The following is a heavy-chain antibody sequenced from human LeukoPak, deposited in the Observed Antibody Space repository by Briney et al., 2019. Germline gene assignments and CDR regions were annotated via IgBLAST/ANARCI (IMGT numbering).Heavy chain of an antibody. Sequence: SETLSLTCTVSGGSISSYYWSWIRQPAGKGLEWIGRIYTSGSTNYNPSLKSRVTMSVDTSKNQFSLKLSSVTAADTAVYYCARAGVVLVRGVIGGNWFDPWGQGTLVTVSS. CDR3: ARAGVVLVRGVIGGNWFDP. CDR2: IYTSGST. V-gene: IGHV4-4*07. CDR1: GGSISSYY. J-gene: IGHJ5*02. D-gene: IGHD3-10*01.